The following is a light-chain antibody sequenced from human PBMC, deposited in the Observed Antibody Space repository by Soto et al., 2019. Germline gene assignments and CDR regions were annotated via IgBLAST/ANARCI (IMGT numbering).Light chain of an antibody. CDR2: AAA. CDR1: QTINNY. Sequence: DIQMTQSPSSLSASVGDRVTMTCLASQTINNYLNWYQQKPGKAPKLLIFAAANLEIGIPSRFSGSGSGTDFTLSISNLQPEDFATYFCQQTYVTPPWAFGQGTKVEV. J-gene: IGKJ1*01. CDR3: QQTYVTPPWA. V-gene: IGKV1-39*01.